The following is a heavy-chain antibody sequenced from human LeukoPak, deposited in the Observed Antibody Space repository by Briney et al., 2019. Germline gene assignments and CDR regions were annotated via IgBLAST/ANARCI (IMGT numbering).Heavy chain of an antibody. J-gene: IGHJ4*02. CDR3: VRRYCSSTSCYKNVYYFDY. V-gene: IGHV1-18*01. CDR1: GYTFTSYG. D-gene: IGHD2-2*02. Sequence: ASVKVSCKASGYTFTSYGISWVRQAPGQGLEWMGWISAYNGNTNYAQKLQGRVTMTTDTSTSTAYMEPRSLRSDDTAVYYCVRRYCSSTSCYKNVYYFDYWGQGTLVTVSS. CDR2: ISAYNGNT.